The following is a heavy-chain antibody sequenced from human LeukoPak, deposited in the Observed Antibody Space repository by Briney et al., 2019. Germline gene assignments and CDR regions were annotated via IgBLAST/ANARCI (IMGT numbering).Heavy chain of an antibody. V-gene: IGHV3-7*01. J-gene: IGHJ4*02. D-gene: IGHD1-26*01. CDR2: IKQDGSEK. CDR1: GFTFSSHW. Sequence: GGSLRLSCAASGFTFSSHWMSWVRQAPGKGLEWVANIKQDGSEKYYVDSVKGRFTISRDNAKNSLYLQMNSLRAEDTAVYYCARTRNSGSYSSRFDYWGQGTLVTVSS. CDR3: ARTRNSGSYSSRFDY.